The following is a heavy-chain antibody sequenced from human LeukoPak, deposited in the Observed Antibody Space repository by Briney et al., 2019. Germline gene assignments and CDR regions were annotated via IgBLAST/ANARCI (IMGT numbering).Heavy chain of an antibody. J-gene: IGHJ4*02. CDR1: GGTISSYY. D-gene: IGHD5-18*01. V-gene: IGHV4-59*01. CDR3: ARASGAYSSGRGRTPYYFDY. CDR2: IYYSGST. Sequence: PSETLSLTCTVSGGTISSYYWSWNRQPPGKGLEWIGYIYYSGSTNYNPSLKSRVTISVDTSKNQFSLKLSSVTAADTAVYYCARASGAYSSGRGRTPYYFDYWGQGTLVTVSS.